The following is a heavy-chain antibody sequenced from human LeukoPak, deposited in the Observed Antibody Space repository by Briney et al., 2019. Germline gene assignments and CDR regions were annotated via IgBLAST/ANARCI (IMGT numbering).Heavy chain of an antibody. CDR2: ISSSGSTI. D-gene: IGHD1-26*01. CDR1: GFTFSDYY. CDR3: ARSRSRAGGSYYLGSFDY. V-gene: IGHV3-11*04. Sequence: GSLRLSCAASGFTFSDYYMSWIRQAPGKGLEWVSYISSSGSTIYYADSVKGRFTISRDNAKNSLYLQMNSLRAEDTAVYYCARSRSRAGGSYYLGSFDYWGQGTLVTVSS. J-gene: IGHJ4*02.